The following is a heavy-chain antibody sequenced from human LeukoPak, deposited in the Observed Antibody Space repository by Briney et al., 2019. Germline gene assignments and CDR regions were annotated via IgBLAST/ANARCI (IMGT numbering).Heavy chain of an antibody. CDR2: MNPNSGNT. Sequence: ASVKVSCKASGYTFTSYDINWVRQATGQGLEWMGWMNPNSGNTGYAQKFQGRVTMTRDTSISTAYMELSRLRSDDTAVYYCARGGEVYYYDSSGYKNPGNWGQGTLVTVSS. J-gene: IGHJ4*02. D-gene: IGHD3-22*01. CDR3: ARGGEVYYYDSSGYKNPGN. CDR1: GYTFTSYD. V-gene: IGHV1-8*01.